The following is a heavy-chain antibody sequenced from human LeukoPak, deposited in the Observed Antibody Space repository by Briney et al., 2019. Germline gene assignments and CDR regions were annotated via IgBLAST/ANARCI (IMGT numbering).Heavy chain of an antibody. CDR3: ARDPATTYYYDP. D-gene: IGHD3-22*01. V-gene: IGHV1-2*02. Sequence: GASVKVSCKASGYTFTRYYIHWVRQAPGQGLEWMGWINPNNGGTNYAQKFQGRVTMTRDASISTAYMELRRLTSDDTAIYYCARDPATTYYYDPWGQGTLVTVSS. J-gene: IGHJ4*02. CDR1: GYTFTRYY. CDR2: INPNNGGT.